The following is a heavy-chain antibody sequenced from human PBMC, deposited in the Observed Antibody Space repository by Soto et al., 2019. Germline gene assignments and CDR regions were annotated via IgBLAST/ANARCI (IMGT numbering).Heavy chain of an antibody. D-gene: IGHD3-22*01. J-gene: IGHJ2*01. CDR1: GGSISSGDYY. Sequence: QVQLQESGPGLVKPSQTLSLTCTVSGGSISSGDYYWSWIRQPPGKGLEWIGYIYYSRSTYYNPSLKSRVTKSGSTSTTQFSLKLSSVTAAATAVYYCATKHGYYYDSSGYPVDWYCDLWGRGTLVTVSS. CDR3: ATKHGYYYDSSGYPVDWYCDL. CDR2: IYYSRST. V-gene: IGHV4-30-4*01.